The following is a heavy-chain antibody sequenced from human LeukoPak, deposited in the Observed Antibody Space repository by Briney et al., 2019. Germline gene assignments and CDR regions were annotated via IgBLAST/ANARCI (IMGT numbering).Heavy chain of an antibody. CDR2: ISSSSSYT. D-gene: IGHD3-10*01. V-gene: IGHV3-11*03. Sequence: GGSLRLSCAASGFTFSDYYMSWVRQAPGKGLEWVSYISSSSSYTNYADSVKGRFTISRDNAKNSLYLQMNSLRAEDTAVYYCARGHHYYGSGSYSSYAFDIWGQGTMVTVSS. J-gene: IGHJ3*02. CDR3: ARGHHYYGSGSYSSYAFDI. CDR1: GFTFSDYY.